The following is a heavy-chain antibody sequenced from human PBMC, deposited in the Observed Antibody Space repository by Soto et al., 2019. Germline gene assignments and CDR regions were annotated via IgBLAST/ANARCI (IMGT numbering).Heavy chain of an antibody. CDR2: IIPILGIA. CDR1: GGTFSSYT. Sequence: SVKVSCKASGGTFSSYTISWVRQAPGQGLEWMGRIIPILGIANYAQKFQGRVTITADKSTSTAYMELSSLRSEDTAVYYCATSRDGYSHTYYYYGMDVWGQGTTVTVSS. CDR3: ATSRDGYSHTYYYYGMDV. J-gene: IGHJ6*02. D-gene: IGHD4-4*01. V-gene: IGHV1-69*02.